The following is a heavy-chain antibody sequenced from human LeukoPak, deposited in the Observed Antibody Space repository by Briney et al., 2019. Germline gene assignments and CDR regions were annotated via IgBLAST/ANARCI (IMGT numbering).Heavy chain of an antibody. D-gene: IGHD2-8*01. Sequence: GASVKVSCKASGGPFNSYAINWVRQAPGQGLEWVGRIIVILGKVNYAQKFQGRLTITADKSTRTAYMDLSNLASEDTAIYFCARYIHPQGLIGYAMNVWGQGTTVIVSS. V-gene: IGHV1-69*04. CDR1: GGPFNSYA. CDR2: IIVILGKV. J-gene: IGHJ6*02. CDR3: ARYIHPQGLIGYAMNV.